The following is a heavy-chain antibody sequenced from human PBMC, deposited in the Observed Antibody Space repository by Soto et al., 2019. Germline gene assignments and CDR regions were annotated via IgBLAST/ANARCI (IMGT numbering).Heavy chain of an antibody. V-gene: IGHV4-30-4*01. Sequence: QVQLQESGPGLVKPSQTLSLTCTVSGGSISSGDYYWSWIRQPPGKGLEWIGYIDYSGSTYYNPSPKLRVTISVDTSNNQLPLKLSSVTAADTAVHYCARAPPPRLCFGELPLPLGLDVWGQGTTVTVSS. J-gene: IGHJ6*02. CDR3: ARAPPPRLCFGELPLPLGLDV. CDR1: GGSISSGDYY. D-gene: IGHD3-10*01. CDR2: IDYSGST.